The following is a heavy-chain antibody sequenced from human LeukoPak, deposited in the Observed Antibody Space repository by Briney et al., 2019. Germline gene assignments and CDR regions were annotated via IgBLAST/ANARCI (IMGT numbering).Heavy chain of an antibody. CDR1: DGSISSNNYY. Sequence: SETLSLTCTVSDGSISSNNYYWAWIRQPPGKGLEWIGSHFYSGRTYYNPSLKSRVTISVDTSKNQFFLRLNSVTAADTALYHCARHLAVAGTSYNWLDRWGQGTQVTVSS. D-gene: IGHD6-19*01. CDR2: HFYSGRT. CDR3: ARHLAVAGTSYNWLDR. J-gene: IGHJ5*02. V-gene: IGHV4-39*01.